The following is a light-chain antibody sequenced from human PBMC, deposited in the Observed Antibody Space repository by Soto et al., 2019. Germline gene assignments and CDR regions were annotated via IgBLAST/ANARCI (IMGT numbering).Light chain of an antibody. CDR1: QRINNY. J-gene: IGKJ4*01. CDR3: PQTYSMPLT. Sequence: DIQMTQSPSSLSASVGDRVTITCRAGQRINNYLNWYQQKPGKAPKVVIYAVSILQSGVPSRFCVSGSGTDFSLTMSCLQPDDFATYYCPQTYSMPLTFGGGTKVDIK. V-gene: IGKV1-39*01. CDR2: AVS.